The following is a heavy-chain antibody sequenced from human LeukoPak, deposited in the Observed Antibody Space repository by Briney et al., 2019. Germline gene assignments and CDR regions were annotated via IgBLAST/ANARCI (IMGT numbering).Heavy chain of an antibody. Sequence: GGSLRLSCAASGFTFSSYAMHWVRQAPGKGLEWVAVISYDGSNKYYADSVKGRFTISSDNSKNTLYLQMNSLRAEDTAVYYCARDSKQLLPTELDYWGQGTLVTVSS. CDR2: ISYDGSNK. V-gene: IGHV3-30*01. D-gene: IGHD6-13*01. CDR3: ARDSKQLLPTELDY. CDR1: GFTFSSYA. J-gene: IGHJ4*02.